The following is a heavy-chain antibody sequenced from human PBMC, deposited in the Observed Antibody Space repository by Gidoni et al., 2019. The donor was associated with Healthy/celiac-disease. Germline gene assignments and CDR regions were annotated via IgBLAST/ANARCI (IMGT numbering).Heavy chain of an antibody. Sequence: EVQLVESGGGLVQPGGSLRLSCAASGFTFSSYSMNWVRQAPGKGLEWVSYISSSSSTIYYADSVKGRFTISRDNAKNSLYLQMNSLRAEDTAVYYCARVKDRVEWEPLGLWDVWGKGTTVTVSS. J-gene: IGHJ6*04. CDR2: ISSSSSTI. CDR1: GFTFSSYS. V-gene: IGHV3-48*01. D-gene: IGHD1-26*01. CDR3: ARVKDRVEWEPLGLWDV.